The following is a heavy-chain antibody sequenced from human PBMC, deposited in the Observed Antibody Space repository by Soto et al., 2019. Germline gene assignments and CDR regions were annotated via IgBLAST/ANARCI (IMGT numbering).Heavy chain of an antibody. V-gene: IGHV3-23*01. Sequence: EVQLLESGGGLVQPGGSLRLSCAASGFTFSSYAMSWVRQAQGKGLEWVSAISGSGGTTYYADSVKGRFTFSRDNSKNTLYLQMNSLRAEDTAVYYCAKTATGWFRAFDIWGQGTMVTVSS. CDR2: ISGSGGTT. CDR3: AKTATGWFRAFDI. J-gene: IGHJ3*02. CDR1: GFTFSSYA. D-gene: IGHD6-19*01.